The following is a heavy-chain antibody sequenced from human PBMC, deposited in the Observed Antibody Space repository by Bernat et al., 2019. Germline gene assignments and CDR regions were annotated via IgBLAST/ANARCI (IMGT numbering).Heavy chain of an antibody. J-gene: IGHJ6*02. CDR2: ISYDGSNK. Sequence: QVQLVESGGGVVQPGRSLRLSCAASGFTFSSYGMHWVRQAPGKGLEWVAVISYDGSNKYYADSVKGRFTISRDNSKNTLYLQMNSLRAEDTAVYYCAKSDRYCSGGSCLQPDYYYYGMDVWGQGTTVTVSS. V-gene: IGHV3-30*18. D-gene: IGHD2-15*01. CDR1: GFTFSSYG. CDR3: AKSDRYCSGGSCLQPDYYYYGMDV.